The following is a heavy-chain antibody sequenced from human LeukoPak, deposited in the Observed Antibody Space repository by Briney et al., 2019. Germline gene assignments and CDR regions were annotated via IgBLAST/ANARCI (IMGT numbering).Heavy chain of an antibody. D-gene: IGHD6-6*01. V-gene: IGHV1-2*02. CDR1: GYTFTGYY. CDR3: ARVIAARRDWFDP. CDR2: INPNSGGT. Sequence: APVKVSCKASGYTFTGYYMHWVRQAPGQGLEWMGWINPNSGGTNYAQKFQGRVTMTRDTSISTAYMELSRLRSDDTAVYYCARVIAARRDWFDPWGQGTLVTVSS. J-gene: IGHJ5*02.